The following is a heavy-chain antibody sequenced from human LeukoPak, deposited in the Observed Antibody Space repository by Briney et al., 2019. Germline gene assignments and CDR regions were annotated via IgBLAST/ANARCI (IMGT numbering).Heavy chain of an antibody. CDR3: VRDDYGDYTRRFDP. Sequence: PSETLSLTCTVSGGSISSSRYYWGWIRQPPGKGLEWIASISYSGSSYYHPSLKSRVTISVDTSKNQVSLQLSSVTAADTAVYYCVRDDYGDYTRRFDPWGQGTLVTVSS. CDR1: GGSISSSRYY. J-gene: IGHJ5*02. D-gene: IGHD4-17*01. CDR2: ISYSGSS. V-gene: IGHV4-39*07.